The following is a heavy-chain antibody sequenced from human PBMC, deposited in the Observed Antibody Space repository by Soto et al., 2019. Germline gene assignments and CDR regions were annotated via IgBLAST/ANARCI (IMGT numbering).Heavy chain of an antibody. Sequence: PSETLSLTCTVSGGSLKSGSYSWSWIRQPPGKGLEWIGYVHHTGRTSYNPSLKSRVSISMDTSKNQFSLNLDSVTAADTAVYFCARDFAYFDSWGQGTLVTVSS. CDR2: VHHTGRT. CDR1: GGSLKSGSYS. D-gene: IGHD3-3*01. V-gene: IGHV4-61*01. CDR3: ARDFAYFDS. J-gene: IGHJ4*02.